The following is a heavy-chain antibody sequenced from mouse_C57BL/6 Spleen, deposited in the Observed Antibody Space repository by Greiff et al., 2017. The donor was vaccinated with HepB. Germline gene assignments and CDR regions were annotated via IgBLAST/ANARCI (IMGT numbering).Heavy chain of an antibody. D-gene: IGHD1-1*01. Sequence: QVQLQQPGTELVKPGASVKLSCKASGYTFTSYWMHWVKQRPGQGLEWIGNINPSNGGTNYNEKFKGKATLTVDKSSSTAYMELRSLTSEDTAVYYCARFRITTVHYYAMDYWGQGTSVTVSS. J-gene: IGHJ4*01. CDR3: ARFRITTVHYYAMDY. V-gene: IGHV1-53*01. CDR2: INPSNGGT. CDR1: GYTFTSYW.